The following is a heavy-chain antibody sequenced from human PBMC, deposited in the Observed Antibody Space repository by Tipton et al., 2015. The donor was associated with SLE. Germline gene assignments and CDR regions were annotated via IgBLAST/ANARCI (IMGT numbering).Heavy chain of an antibody. CDR1: GGSISRFY. CDR3: ARSAIFGVIMGGYFDY. V-gene: IGHV4-4*07. Sequence: TLSLTCTVSGGSISRFYWSWIRQPAGKGLEWIGRLYTSGSTNYNPSLKSRVTMSVDTSKNRFSLKLSSVTAADTAVYYCARSAIFGVIMGGYFDYWGQGTLVTVSS. J-gene: IGHJ4*02. D-gene: IGHD3-3*01. CDR2: LYTSGST.